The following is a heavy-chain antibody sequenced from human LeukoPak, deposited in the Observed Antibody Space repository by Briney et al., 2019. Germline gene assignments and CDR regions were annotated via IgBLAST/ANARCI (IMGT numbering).Heavy chain of an antibody. CDR1: GFTFSSYA. J-gene: IGHJ4*02. D-gene: IGHD3-22*01. CDR3: ANNYYDLYYFDY. CDR2: ISGSGGST. V-gene: IGHV3-23*01. Sequence: GGSLRLSCAASGFTFSSYAMSWVRQAPGKGLEWVSAISGSGGSTYYADSVKGRFTTSRDNSKNTLYLQMNSLRAEDTAVYYCANNYYDLYYFDYWGQGTLVTVSS.